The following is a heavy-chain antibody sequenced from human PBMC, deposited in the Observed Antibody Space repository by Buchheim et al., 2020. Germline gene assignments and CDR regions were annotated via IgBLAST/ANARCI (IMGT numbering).Heavy chain of an antibody. Sequence: QMQLVQSGPEVKKPGTSVKVSCKASGFTFTSSAVQWVRQARGQRLEWIGWIVVGSGNTNYAQKFQERVTITRDMSTSTAYMGLSSLRSEDTAVYYCARGGAQYYDFWSGYRYNYGMDVWGQGTT. V-gene: IGHV1-58*01. CDR1: GFTFTSSA. CDR3: ARGGAQYYDFWSGYRYNYGMDV. J-gene: IGHJ6*02. D-gene: IGHD3-3*01. CDR2: IVVGSGNT.